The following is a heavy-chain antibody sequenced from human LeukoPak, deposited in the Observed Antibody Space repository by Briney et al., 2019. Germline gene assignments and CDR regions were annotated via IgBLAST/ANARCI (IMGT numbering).Heavy chain of an antibody. J-gene: IGHJ4*03. CDR1: GYTFTSYA. CDR3: ARGLHSSSWYGEGYFDF. V-gene: IGHV1-3*01. CDR2: INAGNGNT. D-gene: IGHD6-13*01. Sequence: GASVKVSCKASGYTFTSYAMHWVRQAPGQRLEWMGWINAGNGNTKYSQKFQGRVTMTRNTSISTAYMELSSLRSEDTAVYYCARGLHSSSWYGEGYFDFWGQGTTVTVSS.